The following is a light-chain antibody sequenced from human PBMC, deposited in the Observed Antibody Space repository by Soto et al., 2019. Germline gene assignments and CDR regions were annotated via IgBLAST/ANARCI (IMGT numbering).Light chain of an antibody. Sequence: QSALTQPASVSGSPGQSITISCTGTSSDVGAYKYVSWYQQYPGKAPKLLIYDVSNRPSGVSNRFSGSKSGNTASLTISGLQAEDEADYYCSSYTSRITVVFGGGTKLT. J-gene: IGLJ3*02. CDR3: SSYTSRITVV. V-gene: IGLV2-14*01. CDR2: DVS. CDR1: SSDVGAYKY.